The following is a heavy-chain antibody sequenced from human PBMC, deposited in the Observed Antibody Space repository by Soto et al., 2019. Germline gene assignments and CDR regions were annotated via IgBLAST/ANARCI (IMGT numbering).Heavy chain of an antibody. D-gene: IGHD2-8*01. Sequence: SSETLSLTCAVSCVSISSGNWWTWVRQTPQRGLEYIGEIFHDGTANYYPSFERRVAISVDTSKNQFSLKLTSVTAADTAIYFCARLVYDTRLNYMYFDFWGQGALVTVSS. V-gene: IGHV4-4*02. CDR1: CVSISSGNW. CDR2: IFHDGTA. J-gene: IGHJ4*02. CDR3: ARLVYDTRLNYMYFDF.